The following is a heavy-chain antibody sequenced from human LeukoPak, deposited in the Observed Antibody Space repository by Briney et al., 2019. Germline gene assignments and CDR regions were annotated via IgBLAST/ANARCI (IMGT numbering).Heavy chain of an antibody. CDR1: GDSISTYY. Sequence: SETLSLTCTVSGDSISTYYWSWIRQPPGKGLEWIGYIDYSGSINYNPSLKSRLTISVDTSKNQFSLNLSSVTAADTAVYYRARDKSSSREAFDPWGQGALVTVSS. CDR3: ARDKSSSREAFDP. V-gene: IGHV4-59*01. D-gene: IGHD6-13*01. CDR2: IDYSGSI. J-gene: IGHJ5*02.